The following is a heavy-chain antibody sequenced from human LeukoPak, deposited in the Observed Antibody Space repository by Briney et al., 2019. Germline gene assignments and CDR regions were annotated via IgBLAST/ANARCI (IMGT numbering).Heavy chain of an antibody. J-gene: IGHJ3*01. CDR3: AGGGWSFDAFDF. V-gene: IGHV4-59*08. D-gene: IGHD6-19*01. CDR2: IYYSGST. Sequence: SETLSLTCAVFGQSFSDHYWSWIRQPPGKGLEWIGYIYYSGSTNYSPSLKSRVTISVDTSKNRFSLRLTSLTAADTAVYFCAGGGWSFDAFDFWGQGTMVTVSS. CDR1: GQSFSDHY.